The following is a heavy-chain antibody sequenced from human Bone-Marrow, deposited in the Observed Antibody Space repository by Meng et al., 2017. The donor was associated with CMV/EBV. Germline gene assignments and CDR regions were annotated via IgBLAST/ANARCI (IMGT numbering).Heavy chain of an antibody. CDR3: ARGGIAARIRGSWFDP. CDR1: GFTFSSYS. CDR2: ISSSSSYI. D-gene: IGHD6-6*01. Sequence: GESLKISCAASGFTFSSYSMNWVRQAPGKGLEWVSSISSSSSYIYYADSVKGRFTISRDNAKNSLYLQMKSLRAEDTAVYYCARGGIAARIRGSWFDPWGQGTLVTVSS. V-gene: IGHV3-21*01. J-gene: IGHJ5*02.